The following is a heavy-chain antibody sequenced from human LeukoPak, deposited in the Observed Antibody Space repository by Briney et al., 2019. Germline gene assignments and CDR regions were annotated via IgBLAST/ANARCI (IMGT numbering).Heavy chain of an antibody. CDR2: IYYSGST. V-gene: IGHV4-59*12. Sequence: SETLSLTCSVSGGSINNYHWSWIRQSPGKGLEWIGYIYYSGSTNYNPSLKSRVTISVDTSKNQFSLKLSSVTAADTAVYYCARDNPYGSGSYYIFWGQGTLVTVSS. D-gene: IGHD3-10*01. CDR1: GGSINNYH. J-gene: IGHJ4*02. CDR3: ARDNPYGSGSYYIF.